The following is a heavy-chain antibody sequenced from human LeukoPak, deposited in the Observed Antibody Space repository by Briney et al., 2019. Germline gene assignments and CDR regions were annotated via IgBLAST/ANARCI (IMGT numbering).Heavy chain of an antibody. CDR2: ISGSGSST. CDR1: GFTFSNYA. V-gene: IGHV3-23*01. Sequence: GGSLRLSCAASGFTFSNYAMSWVRQAPGKGLEWVSAISGSGSSTYYADSVKGRFTISRDNSKNTVYLQMNSLRAEDTALYYCAKEVGYDSSGYDDFWGQGTLVTVSS. J-gene: IGHJ4*02. CDR3: AKEVGYDSSGYDDF. D-gene: IGHD3-22*01.